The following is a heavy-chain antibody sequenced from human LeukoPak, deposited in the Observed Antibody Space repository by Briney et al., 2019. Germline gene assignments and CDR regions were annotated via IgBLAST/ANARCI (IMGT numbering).Heavy chain of an antibody. CDR1: GYTFTGYY. Sequence: ASVKVSCKASGYTFTGYYMHWVRQAPGQGLEWMGWINPNSGGTNYAQKFQGRVTMSVDTSKNQFSLRLSSVTAADTAVYYCARGASGYYYGWGQGILVTVSS. CDR3: ARGASGYYYG. CDR2: INPNSGGT. V-gene: IGHV1-2*02. D-gene: IGHD3-22*01. J-gene: IGHJ4*02.